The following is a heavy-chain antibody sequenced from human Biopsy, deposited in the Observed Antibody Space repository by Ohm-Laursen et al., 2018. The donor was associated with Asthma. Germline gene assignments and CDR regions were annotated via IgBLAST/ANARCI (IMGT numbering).Heavy chain of an antibody. CDR3: ARDRSPGLYCDGDCYPDAFDI. D-gene: IGHD2-21*02. J-gene: IGHJ3*02. V-gene: IGHV3-30*03. Sequence: SLRLSCSASGFTFSSYGMHWVRQAPGKGLEWVAVISYDGSNKYYADSVKGRFTISRDNSKNTLYLQMNSLRAEDTAVYYCARDRSPGLYCDGDCYPDAFDIWGQGTMVTVSS. CDR2: ISYDGSNK. CDR1: GFTFSSYG.